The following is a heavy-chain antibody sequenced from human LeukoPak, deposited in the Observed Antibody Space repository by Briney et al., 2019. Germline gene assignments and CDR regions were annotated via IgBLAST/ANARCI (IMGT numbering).Heavy chain of an antibody. CDR1: GGTFSSYA. Sequence: SVKVSCKASGGTFSSYAISWVRRAPGQGLEWMGGIIPIFGTANYAQKFQGRVTITADESTSTAYVELSSLRSEDTAVYYCARDPGIAVAPGAFDIWGQGTMVTVSS. V-gene: IGHV1-69*01. D-gene: IGHD6-19*01. CDR2: IIPIFGTA. J-gene: IGHJ3*02. CDR3: ARDPGIAVAPGAFDI.